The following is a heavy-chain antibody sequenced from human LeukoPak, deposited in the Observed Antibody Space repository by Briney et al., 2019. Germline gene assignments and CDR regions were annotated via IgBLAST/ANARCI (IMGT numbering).Heavy chain of an antibody. D-gene: IGHD6-13*01. V-gene: IGHV3-15*01. Sequence: GGSLRLSCAASGFTFSSYYMSWVRQAPGKGLEWVGRIKSKTDSGMTDYAAPVKGRFTIARDDSKNTLYLQMNSLKSEDTAVYYCVTEGLAAAGSHWGQGTVVTVSS. CDR1: GFTFSSYY. J-gene: IGHJ4*02. CDR3: VTEGLAAAGSH. CDR2: IKSKTDSGMT.